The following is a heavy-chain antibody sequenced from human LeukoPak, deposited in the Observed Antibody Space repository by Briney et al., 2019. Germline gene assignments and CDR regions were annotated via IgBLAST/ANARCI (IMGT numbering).Heavy chain of an antibody. Sequence: PGGSLRLSCAASGFTFSSYAMHWVRQAPGEGLEWVAVISYDGSNKYYADSVKGRFAISRDNSKNTLYLQMNSLRAEDTAVYYCARYCSSTSCRHFDYWGQGTLVTVSS. CDR2: ISYDGSNK. CDR1: GFTFSSYA. J-gene: IGHJ4*02. CDR3: ARYCSSTSCRHFDY. D-gene: IGHD2-2*01. V-gene: IGHV3-30*09.